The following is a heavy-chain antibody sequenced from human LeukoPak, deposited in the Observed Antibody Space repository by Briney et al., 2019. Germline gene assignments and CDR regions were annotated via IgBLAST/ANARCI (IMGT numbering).Heavy chain of an antibody. CDR1: GFTFAIYG. Sequence: GGSLRLSCAASGFTFAIYGMSWVRQTPGKGLEWVSSISTSGSTHHADSVKGRFTISRDIAKSTLCLQMNSLRAEDTAVYHCAKGGSGGDWARIDYWGQGTLVTVSS. D-gene: IGHD2-21*02. CDR3: AKGGSGGDWARIDY. J-gene: IGHJ4*02. V-gene: IGHV3-23*01. CDR2: ISTSGST.